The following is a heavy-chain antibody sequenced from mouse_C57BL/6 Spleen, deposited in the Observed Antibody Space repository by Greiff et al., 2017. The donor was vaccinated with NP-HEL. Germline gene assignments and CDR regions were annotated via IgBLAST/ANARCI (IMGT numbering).Heavy chain of an antibody. J-gene: IGHJ2*01. CDR1: GFTFSSYA. CDR3: ARGDYYGTLDY. D-gene: IGHD1-1*01. CDR2: ISDGGSYT. Sequence: EVKLVESGGGLVKPGGSLKLSCAASGFTFSSYAMSWVRQTPEKRLEWVATISDGGSYTYYPDNVKGRFTISRDNAKNNLYLQMSHLKSEDTAMYYCARGDYYGTLDYWGQGTTLTVSS. V-gene: IGHV5-4*03.